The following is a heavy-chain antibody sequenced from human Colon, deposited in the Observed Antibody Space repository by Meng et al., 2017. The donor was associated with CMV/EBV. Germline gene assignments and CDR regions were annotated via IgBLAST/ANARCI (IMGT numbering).Heavy chain of an antibody. J-gene: IGHJ5*02. CDR2: ISTYKGNT. CDR3: ARDFYESSGYSDDCFDP. Sequence: GESLKISCKASGYDFSSYGISWVRQAPGQGLEWMGWISTYKGNTNYAQKFQGRVTMTTDMSRSTVYMELRSLRSDDTAVYYCARDFYESSGYSDDCFDPWGQGTLVTVSS. V-gene: IGHV1-18*01. CDR1: GYDFSSYG. D-gene: IGHD3-22*01.